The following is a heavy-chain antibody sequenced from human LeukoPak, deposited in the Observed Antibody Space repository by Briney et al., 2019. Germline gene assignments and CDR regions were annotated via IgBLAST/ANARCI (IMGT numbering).Heavy chain of an antibody. D-gene: IGHD3-3*01. CDR1: GYTFTGYY. CDR2: INPNSGGT. Sequence: ASVKVSCKASGYTFTGYYMHWVRHAPGQGLEWMGWINPNSGGTNYAQKFQGRVTMTRDTSISTAYMELSRLRSDDTAVYYCARDRGSGYLSDYWGQGTLVTVSS. V-gene: IGHV1-2*02. CDR3: ARDRGSGYLSDY. J-gene: IGHJ4*02.